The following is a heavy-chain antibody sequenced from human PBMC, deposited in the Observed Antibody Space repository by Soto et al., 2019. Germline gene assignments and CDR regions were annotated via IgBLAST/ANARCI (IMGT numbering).Heavy chain of an antibody. CDR1: GGSISSGGYY. Sequence: SETLSLTCTVSGGSISSGGYYRSWIRQHPGKGLEWIGYIYYSGSTYYNPSLKSRVTISVDTSKNQFSLKLSSVTAADTAVYYCARDLGYSYGDNGWFDPWGQGTLVTV. V-gene: IGHV4-31*03. J-gene: IGHJ5*02. CDR2: IYYSGST. D-gene: IGHD5-18*01. CDR3: ARDLGYSYGDNGWFDP.